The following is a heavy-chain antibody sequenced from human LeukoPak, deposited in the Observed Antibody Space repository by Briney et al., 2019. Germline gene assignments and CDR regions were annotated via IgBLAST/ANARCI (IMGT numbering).Heavy chain of an antibody. CDR1: GGAFRGDY. CDR2: INLSGST. J-gene: IGHJ5*02. Sequence: SETLCLTRAVSGGAFRGDYWGGIRQPPERGLGWSGGINLSGSTNYNPYLKSRVTISVDTSKNQFSLRLSSVTAADTAVYYCARGQVAYAGSGWFDPWGQGTLVTVSS. D-gene: IGHD2-15*01. CDR3: ARGQVAYAGSGWFDP. V-gene: IGHV4-34*01.